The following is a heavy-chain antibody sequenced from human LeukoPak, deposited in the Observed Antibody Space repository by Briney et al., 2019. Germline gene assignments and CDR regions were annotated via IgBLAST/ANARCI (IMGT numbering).Heavy chain of an antibody. CDR3: ARNHGGYGSSNWFDP. CDR1: EFTFSSYW. Sequence: SGGSLRLSCAASEFTFSSYWMTWVRQAPGKGLEWVASIKQDESEKFYVDSVKGRFTISRDNAKNLLSLQMNSLRAEDTAVYYCARNHGGYGSSNWFDPWGQGTLVTVSS. D-gene: IGHD3-10*01. CDR2: IKQDESEK. J-gene: IGHJ5*02. V-gene: IGHV3-7*01.